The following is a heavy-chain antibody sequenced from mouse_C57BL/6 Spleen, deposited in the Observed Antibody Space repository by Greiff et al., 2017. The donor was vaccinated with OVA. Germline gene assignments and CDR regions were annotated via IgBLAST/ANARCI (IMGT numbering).Heavy chain of an antibody. CDR1: GYTFTSYW. CDR3: ARPYYDGSSYDAMAY. V-gene: IGHV1-64*01. J-gene: IGHJ4*01. CDR2: IHPNSGST. D-gene: IGHD1-1*01. Sequence: QVQLQQPGAELVKPGASVKLSCKASGYTFTSYWMHWVKQRPGQGLEWIGMIHPNSGSTNYNEKFKSKATLTVDKSSSTAYMQLSSLTSEDSAVYYCARPYYDGSSYDAMAYWGQGTSVTVSS.